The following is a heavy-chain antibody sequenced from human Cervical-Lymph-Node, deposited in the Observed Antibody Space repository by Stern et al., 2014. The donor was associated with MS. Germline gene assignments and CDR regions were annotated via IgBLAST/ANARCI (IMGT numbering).Heavy chain of an antibody. J-gene: IGHJ4*02. D-gene: IGHD5-18*01. CDR1: GFTFSSYS. CDR2: ISSSSSYI. CDR3: ARDGSDTAMVTLDY. Sequence: EVQLEESGGGLVKPGGSLRLSCAASGFTFSSYSMNWVRQAPGKGLEWVSSISSSSSYIYYADSVKGRFTISRDNAKNSLYLQMNSLRAEDTAVYYCARDGSDTAMVTLDYWGQGTLVTVSS. V-gene: IGHV3-21*01.